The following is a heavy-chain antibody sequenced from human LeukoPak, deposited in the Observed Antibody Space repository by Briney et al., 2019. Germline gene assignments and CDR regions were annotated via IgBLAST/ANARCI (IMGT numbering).Heavy chain of an antibody. CDR3: ARMDLDGGDSIGFDS. CDR2: MNPNIGDA. CDR1: GYTFTSYD. D-gene: IGHD2-21*02. J-gene: IGHJ5*01. V-gene: IGHV1-8*01. Sequence: GASVKVSCKASGYTFTSYDINWVRQATGQGLEWMGWMNPNIGDASYAQKFQGRVTMTRDRSINTAYMELSRLTSDDTAVYYCARMDLDGGDSIGFDSWGQGTLVTVSS.